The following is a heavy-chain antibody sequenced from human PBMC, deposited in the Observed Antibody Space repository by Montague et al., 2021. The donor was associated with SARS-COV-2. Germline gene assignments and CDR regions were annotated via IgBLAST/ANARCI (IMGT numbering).Heavy chain of an antibody. J-gene: IGHJ4*02. V-gene: IGHV4-61*02. CDR2: IYTSGST. CDR1: GGSISSGSYY. CDR3: ATDAWATGTGFFDN. Sequence: TLSLTCTVSGGSISSGSYYWSWIRQPAGKGLEWIGRIYTSGSTNYNPSLKSRVTISVDTSKNQFSLKLSSVTAADTAVYYCATDAWATGTGFFDNWGPGTLATVSS. D-gene: IGHD1-1*01.